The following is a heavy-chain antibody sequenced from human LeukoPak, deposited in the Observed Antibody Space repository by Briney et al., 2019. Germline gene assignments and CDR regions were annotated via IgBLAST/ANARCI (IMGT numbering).Heavy chain of an antibody. CDR3: ARVPTARYCRSTSCYTHAFDI. Sequence: PSQTLSLTCTVSGGSISSGGYYWSWIRQHPGKGLEWIGYIYFSGSTYYNPSLKSRVTISVDTSKSQFSLKLSSVTAADTAVYYCARVPTARYCRSTSCYTHAFDIWGQGTMVTVSS. CDR1: GGSISSGGYY. D-gene: IGHD2-2*02. CDR2: IYFSGST. V-gene: IGHV4-31*03. J-gene: IGHJ3*02.